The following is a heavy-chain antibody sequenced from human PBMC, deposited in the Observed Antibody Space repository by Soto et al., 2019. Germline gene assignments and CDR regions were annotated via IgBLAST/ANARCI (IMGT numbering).Heavy chain of an antibody. Sequence: EVQLVESGGGLVQSGGSLRLSCAASGFTFSSYSMNWVRQAPGKGLEWVSYISSSSSTKYYADSVQGRFTISRDNAKNSLYLQMNSLRAEDTAVYYCARILCGSSCYESLFDYWGQGILVTVSS. CDR1: GFTFSSYS. CDR2: ISSSSSTK. J-gene: IGHJ4*02. D-gene: IGHD2-15*01. V-gene: IGHV3-48*01. CDR3: ARILCGSSCYESLFDY.